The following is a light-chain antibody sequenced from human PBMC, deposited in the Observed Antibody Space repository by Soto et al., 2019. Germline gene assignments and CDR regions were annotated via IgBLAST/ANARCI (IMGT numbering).Light chain of an antibody. CDR3: SSYTGSANLV. CDR1: SNDIGGYKY. Sequence: QSVLTQPPSASGSPGQSVTISCTGTSNDIGGYKYVSWYQQHPGKAPKLMLYEVSKRPSGVPDRFSGSKSGNTASLTVSGLQAEDEADYYCSSYTGSANLVFGGGTKLTV. J-gene: IGLJ3*02. CDR2: EVS. V-gene: IGLV2-8*01.